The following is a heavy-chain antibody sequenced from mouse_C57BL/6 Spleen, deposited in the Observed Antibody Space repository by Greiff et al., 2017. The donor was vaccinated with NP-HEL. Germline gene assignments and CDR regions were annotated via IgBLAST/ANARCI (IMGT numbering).Heavy chain of an antibody. D-gene: IGHD1-1*01. Sequence: QVQLKESGAELVKPGASVKLSCKASGYTFTEYTIHWVKQRSGQGLEWIGWFYPGSGSIKYNEKFKDKATLTADKSSSTVYMELSRLTSEDSAVYFCARHEVGRGYYGSSPLAYWGQGTLVTVSA. V-gene: IGHV1-62-2*01. CDR3: ARHEVGRGYYGSSPLAY. CDR2: FYPGSGSI. J-gene: IGHJ3*01. CDR1: GYTFTEYT.